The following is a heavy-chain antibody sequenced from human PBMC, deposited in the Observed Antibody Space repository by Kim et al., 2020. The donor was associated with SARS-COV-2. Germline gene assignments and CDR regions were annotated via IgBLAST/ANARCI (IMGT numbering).Heavy chain of an antibody. V-gene: IGHV4-34*01. Sequence: SETLSLTCAVYGGSFSGYYWSWIRQPPGKGLEWIGEINHSGSTNYNPSLKSRVTISVDTSKNQFSLKLSSVTAADTAVYYCASTVTTRGHSSYYYYGMDVWGQGTTVTVSS. CDR2: INHSGST. CDR3: ASTVTTRGHSSYYYYGMDV. CDR1: GGSFSGYY. D-gene: IGHD4-17*01. J-gene: IGHJ6*02.